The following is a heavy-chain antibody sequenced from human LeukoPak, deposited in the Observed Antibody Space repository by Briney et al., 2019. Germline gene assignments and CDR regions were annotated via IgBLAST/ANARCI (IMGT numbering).Heavy chain of an antibody. CDR1: GGTFSSYA. Sequence: SVKVSCKASGGTFSSYAISWVRQAPGQGLEWMGGIIPIFGTANYAQKFQGRVTITTGESTSTAYMELSSLRSEDTAVYYCARDRGPKGYGSGSYYNGVYYYYYMDVWGKGTTVTVSS. CDR2: IIPIFGTA. CDR3: ARDRGPKGYGSGSYYNGVYYYYYMDV. D-gene: IGHD3-10*01. V-gene: IGHV1-69*05. J-gene: IGHJ6*03.